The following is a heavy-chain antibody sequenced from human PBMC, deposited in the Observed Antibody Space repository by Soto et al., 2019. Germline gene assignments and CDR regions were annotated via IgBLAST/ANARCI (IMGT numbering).Heavy chain of an antibody. CDR1: GGSINTATHS. CDR2: IYHSGST. V-gene: IGHV4-30-2*01. D-gene: IGHD4-4*01. Sequence: QLQLQESGSGLVKPSQTLSLTCAVSGGSINTATHSWSWIRQPPGKGLEWIGYIYHSGSTYYNPSFKGRVTISIDKSNNQFARRLSSVTAADTAVYYCARGGGVTTTGDDYWGQGILVTVSS. J-gene: IGHJ4*02. CDR3: ARGGGVTTTGDDY.